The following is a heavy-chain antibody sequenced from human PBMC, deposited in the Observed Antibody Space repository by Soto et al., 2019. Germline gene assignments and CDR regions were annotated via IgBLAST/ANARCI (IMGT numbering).Heavy chain of an antibody. CDR3: AKGAIFVVNWFDP. Sequence: GESLKISCAASGFTFSSYAMSWVRQAPGKGLEWVSAISGSGGSTYYADSVKGRFTISRDNSKNTLYLQMNSLRAEDTAVYYCAKGAIFVVNWFDPWGQGTLVTVSS. J-gene: IGHJ5*02. D-gene: IGHD3-3*01. CDR2: ISGSGGST. CDR1: GFTFSSYA. V-gene: IGHV3-23*01.